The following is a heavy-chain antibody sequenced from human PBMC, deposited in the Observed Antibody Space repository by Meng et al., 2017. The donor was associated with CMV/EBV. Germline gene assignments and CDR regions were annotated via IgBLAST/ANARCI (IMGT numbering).Heavy chain of an antibody. CDR2: INHSGST. J-gene: IGHJ5*02. Sequence: SETLSLTCAVYGGSFSGYYWSWIRQLPGKGPEWIGEINHSGSTNYNPSLKSRVTISVDTSKNQFSLKLSSVTAADTAVYYCARASLVADFWSGSHRWFDPWGQGTLVTVSS. V-gene: IGHV4-34*01. CDR1: GGSFSGYY. D-gene: IGHD3-3*01. CDR3: ARASLVADFWSGSHRWFDP.